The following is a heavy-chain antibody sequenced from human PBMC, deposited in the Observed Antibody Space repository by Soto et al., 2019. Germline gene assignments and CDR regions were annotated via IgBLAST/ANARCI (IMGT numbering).Heavy chain of an antibody. Sequence: QLGGSLRLSCAASGFTFSSYSMNWVRQAPGKGLEWVSYISSSSSTIYYADSVKGRFTISRDNAKNSLYLQMNSLRDEDTAVYYCARVRLSILWWADPRIVFDPWGQGTLVTVSS. CDR3: ARVRLSILWWADPRIVFDP. CDR1: GFTFSSYS. CDR2: ISSSSSTI. D-gene: IGHD2-21*01. V-gene: IGHV3-48*02. J-gene: IGHJ5*02.